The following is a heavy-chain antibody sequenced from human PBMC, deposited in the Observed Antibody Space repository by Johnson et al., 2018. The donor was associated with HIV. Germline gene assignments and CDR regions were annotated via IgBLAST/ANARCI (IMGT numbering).Heavy chain of an antibody. J-gene: IGHJ3*02. Sequence: VQLVESGGGVVRPGGSLRLSCAASGFTFSSYAMSWVRQPPGKGLEWVSGISPSGGSTYYADSVKGRFTISRDNSKNTLYLQMNSLRAEDTAVYYCAKRADLGLNYGHGACDICGQGTMVTVSS. D-gene: IGHD1-7*01. V-gene: IGHV3-23*04. CDR1: GFTFSSYA. CDR2: ISPSGGST. CDR3: AKRADLGLNYGHGACDI.